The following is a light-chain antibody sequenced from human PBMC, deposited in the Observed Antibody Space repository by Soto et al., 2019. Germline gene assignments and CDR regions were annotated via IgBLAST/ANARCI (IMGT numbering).Light chain of an antibody. CDR1: QSVNSN. Sequence: ETVMTQSPATLSVSPGERATLSCRASQSVNSNLAWYQQKLGQAPRVLIYGASTRATDIPARFSGSGSETEFILTINSLQSEDFAVYYCHHYNTWPWTFGQGTKVEI. V-gene: IGKV3-15*01. CDR3: HHYNTWPWT. CDR2: GAS. J-gene: IGKJ1*01.